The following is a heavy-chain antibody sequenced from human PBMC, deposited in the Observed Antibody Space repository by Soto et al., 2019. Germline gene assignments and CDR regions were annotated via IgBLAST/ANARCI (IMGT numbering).Heavy chain of an antibody. CDR2: IYPGDSDT. CDR3: ARQKITAYSSGWNFDY. V-gene: IGHV5-51*01. J-gene: IGHJ4*02. CDR1: GYSFTIYW. Sequence: GESLKISCNGSGYSFTIYWIGWVLQMPGKGLDWMGIIYPGDSDTRYSPSFQGQVTISADKSISTAYLQWSSLKASDTAMYYCARQKITAYSSGWNFDYWGQGTLVTVSS. D-gene: IGHD6-19*01.